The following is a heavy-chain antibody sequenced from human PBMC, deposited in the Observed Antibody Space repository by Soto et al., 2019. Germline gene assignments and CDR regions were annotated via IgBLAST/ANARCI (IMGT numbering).Heavy chain of an antibody. CDR3: AKDRLSGGSTKFWSNWFDP. CDR2: ISGSGGST. J-gene: IGHJ5*02. CDR1: GFTFSSYA. D-gene: IGHD1-26*01. Sequence: GGSLRLSCAASGFTFSSYAMSWVRQAPRKGLEWVSAISGSGGSTYYADSVKGRFTISRDNSKNTLYLQMNSLRAEDTAVYYCAKDRLSGGSTKFWSNWFDPWGQGTLVTVSS. V-gene: IGHV3-23*01.